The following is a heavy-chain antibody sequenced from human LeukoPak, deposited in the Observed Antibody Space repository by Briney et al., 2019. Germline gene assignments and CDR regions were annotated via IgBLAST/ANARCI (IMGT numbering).Heavy chain of an antibody. Sequence: SETLSLTCTVSGGSISSSSYYWGWIRQPPGKGLEWIGSIYYSGSTYYNPSLKSRVTISVDTSKNQFSLKLGSVTAADTAVYYCDSLTTYFDYWGQGTLVTVSS. CDR2: IYYSGST. V-gene: IGHV4-39*01. J-gene: IGHJ4*02. CDR3: DSLTTYFDY. CDR1: GGSISSSSYY. D-gene: IGHD1-14*01.